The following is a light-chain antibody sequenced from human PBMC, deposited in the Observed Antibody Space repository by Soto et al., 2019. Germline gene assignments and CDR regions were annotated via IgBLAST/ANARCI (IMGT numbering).Light chain of an antibody. J-gene: IGKJ1*01. V-gene: IGKV3D-20*02. CDR3: QQRFNWPPT. Sequence: EIVLTQSPGTLSLSPGERATLSCRASQSVSSYYLAWYQQKPGQAPRLPIYAASSRATGIPDRFSGGGSGTDFTLTISRLEPEDFALYYCQQRFNWPPTFGQGTKVDIK. CDR2: AAS. CDR1: QSVSSYY.